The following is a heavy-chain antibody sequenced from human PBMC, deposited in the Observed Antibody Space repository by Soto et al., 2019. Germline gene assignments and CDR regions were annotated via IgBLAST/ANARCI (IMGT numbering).Heavy chain of an antibody. J-gene: IGHJ4*02. V-gene: IGHV4-30-2*01. CDR3: ARSREFDY. CDR1: GDSLSGATYS. CDR2: IFPSGTT. Sequence: SETLSLTCGVSGDSLSGATYSWNWIRQPPGKGLEWIGYIFPSGTTYYNPSLKSRVTISIDVSKNQFSLSLRSLTAADTAVYYCARSREFDYWSQGTLVTVSS.